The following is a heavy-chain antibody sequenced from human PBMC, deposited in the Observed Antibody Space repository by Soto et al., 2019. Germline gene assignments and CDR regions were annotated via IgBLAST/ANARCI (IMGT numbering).Heavy chain of an antibody. J-gene: IGHJ4*02. CDR3: ARDAVAFFDY. V-gene: IGHV3-30-3*01. Sequence: QVQLVESGGGVVQPGRSLRLSCAASGFTFSSYAMHWVRQAPGKGLEWVAVISYDGSNKYYADSVKGRFTISRDNSKNTLYLQMNSLTGEDTAVYYCARDAVAFFDYWGQGTLVTVSS. CDR1: GFTFSSYA. CDR2: ISYDGSNK.